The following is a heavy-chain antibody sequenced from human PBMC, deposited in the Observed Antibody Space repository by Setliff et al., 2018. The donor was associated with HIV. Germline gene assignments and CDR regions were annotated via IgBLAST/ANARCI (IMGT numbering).Heavy chain of an antibody. CDR2: IYSTGDT. CDR1: GGSISNFY. V-gene: IGHV4-4*07. D-gene: IGHD3-22*01. J-gene: IGHJ4*02. Sequence: LTCSVTGGSISNFYWSWIQQPPWKGLEWVGHIYSTGDTNYNPSLKSRVTLSADTSKNQLSLSLTSVTAADTAVYYCARVRLTMIMMVDYFDQWGQGTLVTV. CDR3: ARVRLTMIMMVDYFDQ.